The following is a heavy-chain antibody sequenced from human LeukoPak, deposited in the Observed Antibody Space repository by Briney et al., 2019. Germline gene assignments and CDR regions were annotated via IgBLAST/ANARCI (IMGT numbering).Heavy chain of an antibody. J-gene: IGHJ6*02. CDR1: GDSIGIYY. CDR3: ARTNNYYYYGMDV. CDR2: IYYSGST. V-gene: IGHV4-59*08. Sequence: PSETLSLTCTVSGDSIGIYYWNWIRQPAGKGLEWIGYIYYSGSTNYNPSLKSRVTISVDTSKNQFSLKLSSVTAADTAVYYCARTNNYYYYGMDVWGQGTTVTVSS.